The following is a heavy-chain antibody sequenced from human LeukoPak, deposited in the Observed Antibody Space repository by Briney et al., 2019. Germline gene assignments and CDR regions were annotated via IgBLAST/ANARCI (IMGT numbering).Heavy chain of an antibody. Sequence: SETLSLTCAVSDGPIINSNWWSWVRQPPGKGLEWIGEIDHSGSTSYNPSLKSRVTISVDTSKNQFSLKLSSVTAADTAVYYCARDQATTEPLGYWGQGTLVTVSS. V-gene: IGHV4-4*02. CDR3: ARDQATTEPLGY. D-gene: IGHD5-24*01. CDR1: DGPIINSNW. J-gene: IGHJ4*02. CDR2: IDHSGST.